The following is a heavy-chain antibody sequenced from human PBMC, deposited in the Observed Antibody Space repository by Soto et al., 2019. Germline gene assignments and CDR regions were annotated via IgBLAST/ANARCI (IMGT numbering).Heavy chain of an antibody. J-gene: IGHJ6*03. CDR1: GGSISSSSYY. CDR3: ARIEGEAAAGTPYYYYYYMDV. Sequence: SETLSLTCTVSGGSISSSSYYWGWIRQPPGKGLEWIGSIYYSGSTYYNPSLKSRVTISVDTSKNQFSLKLSSVTTADTAVYYCARIEGEAAAGTPYYYYYYMDVWGKGTTVTVSS. V-gene: IGHV4-39*01. D-gene: IGHD6-13*01. CDR2: IYYSGST.